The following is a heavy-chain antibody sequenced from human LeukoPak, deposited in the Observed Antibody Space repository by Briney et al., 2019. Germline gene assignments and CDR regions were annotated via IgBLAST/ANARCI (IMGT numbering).Heavy chain of an antibody. D-gene: IGHD3-3*01. V-gene: IGHV4-4*02. CDR1: GGSISSSNW. CDR3: ARVGYDFWSGSTSGWFDT. J-gene: IGHJ5*02. CDR2: IYHSGST. Sequence: SGTLSLTCAVSGGSISSSNWWSWVRQLPGKGREGFGEIYHSGSTNYHTSLKSRVTISVDKSKHQFSLMLSSVTAAETAVYYCARVGYDFWSGSTSGWFDTWGQGNLGTVSS.